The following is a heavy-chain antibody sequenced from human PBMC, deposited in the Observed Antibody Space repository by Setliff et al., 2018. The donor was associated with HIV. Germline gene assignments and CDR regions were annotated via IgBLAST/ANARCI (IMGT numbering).Heavy chain of an antibody. D-gene: IGHD6-19*01. J-gene: IGHJ1*01. CDR2: ITYSGST. V-gene: IGHV4-31*03. Sequence: PSETLSLTCSVSGGSISRVGYYWSWIRQHPGKGLEWIGYITYSGSTYYNPSLMSRVSISPDTSKNQFSLKLSSVTAADTAVYYCANFLNSGGWNPGYFEYWGQGTQVTVSS. CDR1: GGSISRVGYY. CDR3: ANFLNSGGWNPGYFEY.